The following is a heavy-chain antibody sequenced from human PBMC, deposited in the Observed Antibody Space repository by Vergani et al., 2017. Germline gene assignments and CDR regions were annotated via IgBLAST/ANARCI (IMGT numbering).Heavy chain of an antibody. CDR3: ARDRSTRDFVVRRYYYYYYMDV. V-gene: IGHV3-7*01. J-gene: IGHJ6*03. D-gene: IGHD2-21*01. CDR2: IKQDGSEK. Sequence: EVQLVESGGGLVQPGGSLRLSCAASGFTFSSYWMSWVRQAPGKGLEWVANIKQDGSEKYYVDSVKGRFTISRDNAKNSLYLQMNSLRAEDTAVYYCARDRSTRDFVVRRYYYYYYMDVWGKGTTVTVSS. CDR1: GFTFSSYW.